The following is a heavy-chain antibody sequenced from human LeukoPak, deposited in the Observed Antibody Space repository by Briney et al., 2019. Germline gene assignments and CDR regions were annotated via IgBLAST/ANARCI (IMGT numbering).Heavy chain of an antibody. CDR3: ARPFYDFWSWDAFDI. Sequence: GGSLRLSCAASGFTFSDYYMSWIRQAPGKGLEWVSYISSSGSTIYYADSVKGRFTISRDNAKNSLYLQVNSLRAEDTAVYYCARPFYDFWSWDAFDIWGQGTMVTVSS. D-gene: IGHD3-3*01. V-gene: IGHV3-11*04. J-gene: IGHJ3*02. CDR1: GFTFSDYY. CDR2: ISSSGSTI.